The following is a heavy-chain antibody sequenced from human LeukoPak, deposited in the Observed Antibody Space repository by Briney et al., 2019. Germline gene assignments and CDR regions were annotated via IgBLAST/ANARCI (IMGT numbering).Heavy chain of an antibody. CDR1: GGSITRSTYY. Sequence: PSETLSLTCTVSGGSITRSTYYWGWVRQPPGKGLEWIGSFYYSGSTYYNPSLKSRVTISVDTSKNQFSLKLSSVTAADTAVYYCAVRQLIIAVAGIGFDYWGQGTLVTVSS. CDR3: AVRQLIIAVAGIGFDY. V-gene: IGHV4-39*07. J-gene: IGHJ4*02. D-gene: IGHD6-19*01. CDR2: FYYSGST.